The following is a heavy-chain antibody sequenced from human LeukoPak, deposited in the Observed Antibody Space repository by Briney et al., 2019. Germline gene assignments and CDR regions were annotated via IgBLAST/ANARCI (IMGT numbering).Heavy chain of an antibody. CDR3: AAVYCSGGSCYSEFAFDI. J-gene: IGHJ3*02. CDR2: IVVGSGNT. V-gene: IGHV1-58*02. D-gene: IGHD2-15*01. CDR1: GFTFTSSA. Sequence: SVKVSCKASGFTFTSSAMQWVRQARGQRLEWIGWIVVGSGNTNYAQKFQERVTITRDMSTSTAYMELSSLRSEDTAVYYCAAVYCSGGSCYSEFAFDIWGQGTMVTVSS.